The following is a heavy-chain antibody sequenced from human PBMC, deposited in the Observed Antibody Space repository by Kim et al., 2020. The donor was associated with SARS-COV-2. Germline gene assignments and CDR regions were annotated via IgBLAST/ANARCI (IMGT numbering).Heavy chain of an antibody. CDR2: IYYSGST. V-gene: IGHV4-59*13. CDR3: ARDRGGMDV. CDR1: GGSISSYY. Sequence: SQTLSLTCTVSGGSISSYYWSWIRQPPGKGLEWIGYIYYSGSTNYNPSLKSRVTISVDTSKNQFSLKLSSVTAADTAVYYCARDRGGMDVWGQGTTVTVSS. J-gene: IGHJ6*02.